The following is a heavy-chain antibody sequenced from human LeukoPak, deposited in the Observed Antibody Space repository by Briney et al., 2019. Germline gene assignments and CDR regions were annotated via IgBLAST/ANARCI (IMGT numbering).Heavy chain of an antibody. J-gene: IGHJ4*02. D-gene: IGHD3-16*02. Sequence: GGSLRLSCAASGFTFSSYWMHWVRQAPGKGLVWVSRINSDGSSTSYADSVKGRFTISRDNAKNTLYLQMNSLRAEDAAVYYCALSRYDYVGGSYRYDYWGQGTLVTVSS. CDR2: INSDGSST. V-gene: IGHV3-74*01. CDR1: GFTFSSYW. CDR3: ALSRYDYVGGSYRYDY.